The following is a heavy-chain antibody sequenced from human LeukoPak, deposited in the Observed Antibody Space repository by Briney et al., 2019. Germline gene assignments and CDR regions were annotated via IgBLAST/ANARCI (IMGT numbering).Heavy chain of an antibody. CDR2: ISASGGTT. CDR1: GFTFSNYA. J-gene: IGHJ4*02. Sequence: GGSLRLSCAASGFTFSNYAMSWVHQTPGKGLEWVSAISASGGTTYYADSVKGRFAISRDNSKNTVYLQMNNLRAEDTAVYYCAKDQQWLVLDYWGQGTLVTVSS. CDR3: AKDQQWLVLDY. V-gene: IGHV3-23*01. D-gene: IGHD6-19*01.